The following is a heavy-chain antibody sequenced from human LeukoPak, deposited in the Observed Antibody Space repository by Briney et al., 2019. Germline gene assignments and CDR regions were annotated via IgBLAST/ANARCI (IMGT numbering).Heavy chain of an antibody. D-gene: IGHD4-17*01. CDR1: GFTFDDYA. Sequence: GRSLRLSCAASGFTFDDYAMHWVGQAPGKGLEWVSGISWNSGSIGYADSVKGRFTISRDNAKNSLYLQMNSLRAEDTALYYCAKDIRSGDHYYYYYGMDVWGQGTTVTVSS. V-gene: IGHV3-9*01. J-gene: IGHJ6*02. CDR2: ISWNSGSI. CDR3: AKDIRSGDHYYYYYGMDV.